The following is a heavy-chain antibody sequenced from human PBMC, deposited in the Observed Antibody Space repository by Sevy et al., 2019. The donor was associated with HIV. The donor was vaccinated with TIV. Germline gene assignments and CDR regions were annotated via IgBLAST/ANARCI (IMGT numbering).Heavy chain of an antibody. CDR3: ATVGLRYFSGTSSYQGDWFDP. V-gene: IGHV1-24*01. J-gene: IGHJ5*02. Sequence: ATVKVSCKVSGYTLTKLAIHWVRQAPGKGLERLGDFDPQDRETIYSQRFQGRLTMSEDTSTDTAYMELSSLTSEDTAVYYCATVGLRYFSGTSSYQGDWFDPWGQGTLVTVSS. CDR2: FDPQDRET. CDR1: GYTLTKLA. D-gene: IGHD2-2*01.